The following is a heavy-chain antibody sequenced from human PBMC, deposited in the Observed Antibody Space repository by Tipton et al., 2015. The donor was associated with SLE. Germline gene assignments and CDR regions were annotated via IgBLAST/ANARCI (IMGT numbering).Heavy chain of an antibody. CDR2: IYHSGST. Sequence: TLSLTCAVSGYSISSGYYWGWIRQPPGKGLEWIGGIYHSGSTYYNPSLKSRVTISVDTSKNQFSLKLSSVTAADTAVYYCARGPLLGSPVPYWGQGTLVTVS. V-gene: IGHV4-38-2*01. D-gene: IGHD7-27*01. J-gene: IGHJ4*02. CDR3: ARGPLLGSPVPY. CDR1: GYSISSGYY.